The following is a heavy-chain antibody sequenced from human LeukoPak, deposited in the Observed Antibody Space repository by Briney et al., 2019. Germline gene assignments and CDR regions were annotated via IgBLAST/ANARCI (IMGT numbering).Heavy chain of an antibody. D-gene: IGHD2-21*01. CDR3: ARVYSTYFDY. J-gene: IGHJ4*02. CDR1: GGSISSSSYY. V-gene: IGHV4-39*07. Sequence: NASETLSLTCTVSGGSISSSSYYWGWIRQPPGKGLEWIGRIYYSGSTYYNPSLKSRVPISVDTSTNRFSLKLSSVTAADTAVYYCARVYSTYFDYWGQGTLVTVSS. CDR2: IYYSGST.